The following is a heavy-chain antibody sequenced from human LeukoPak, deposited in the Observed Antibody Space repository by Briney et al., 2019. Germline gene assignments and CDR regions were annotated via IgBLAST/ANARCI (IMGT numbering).Heavy chain of an antibody. CDR1: GGSISTYC. V-gene: IGHV4-4*07. Sequence: SETLSLTCTVSGGSISTYCWSWIRQPAGKGLEWIGRIYPSGSTFYNPSFKSRVTISIDKSKNQFFLNLTSVTAADTALYYCARDRSGYSEYYFDYWGQGSLVTVSS. CDR2: IYPSGST. D-gene: IGHD5-18*01. J-gene: IGHJ4*02. CDR3: ARDRSGYSEYYFDY.